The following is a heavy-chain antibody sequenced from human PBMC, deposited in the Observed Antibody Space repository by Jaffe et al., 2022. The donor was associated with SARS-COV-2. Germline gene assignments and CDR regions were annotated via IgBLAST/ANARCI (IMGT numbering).Heavy chain of an antibody. CDR3: AKGGSHTISSWSDY. CDR2: ISYDGSNK. J-gene: IGHJ4*02. Sequence: QVQLVESGGGVVQPGRSLRLSCAASGFTFSSYGMHWVRQAPGKGLEWVAVISYDGSNKYYADSVKGRFTISRDNSKNTLYLQMNSLRAEDTAVYYCAKGGSHTISSWSDYWGQGTLVTVSS. CDR1: GFTFSSYG. D-gene: IGHD6-13*01. V-gene: IGHV3-30*18.